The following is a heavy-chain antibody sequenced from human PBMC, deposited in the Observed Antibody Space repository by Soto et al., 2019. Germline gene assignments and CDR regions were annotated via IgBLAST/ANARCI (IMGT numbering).Heavy chain of an antibody. CDR3: AKVGPSYSYGTDV. D-gene: IGHD1-26*01. Sequence: GGSLRLSCAAYGLDFSSEAMCWVRQAPGKGLEWVSSISGSGRTIYHADSMRGRFAISRDNSKNSLYLQLNNLRVDDTAVYYCAKVGPSYSYGTDVWGQGTTVTVSS. V-gene: IGHV3-23*01. CDR1: GLDFSSEA. J-gene: IGHJ6*02. CDR2: ISGSGRTI.